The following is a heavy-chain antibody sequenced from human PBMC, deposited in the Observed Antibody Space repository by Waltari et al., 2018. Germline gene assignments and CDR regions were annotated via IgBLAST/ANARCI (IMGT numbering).Heavy chain of an antibody. J-gene: IGHJ4*02. CDR1: GGTFSSYA. CDR2: IIPIFGTA. CDR3: ARDMSPGIAAVTSGYYFDY. V-gene: IGHV1-69*13. Sequence: QVQLVQSGAEVKKPGSSVKVSCKASGGTFSSYAISWVRQAPGQGLEWMGRIIPIFGTANYAQKFQGRVTITADKSTSTAYMELSSLRSEDTAVYYCARDMSPGIAAVTSGYYFDYWGQGTLVTVSS. D-gene: IGHD6-13*01.